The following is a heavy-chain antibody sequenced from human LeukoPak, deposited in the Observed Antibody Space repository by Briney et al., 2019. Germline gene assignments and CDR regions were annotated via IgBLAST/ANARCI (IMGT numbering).Heavy chain of an antibody. CDR3: SRALIVGGNSAYFDY. V-gene: IGHV3-49*03. Sequence: GGSLRLSCTASGFTFGDYAMSWFRQAPGKGLEWVGFIKSKGHGGTTEYAASVKGRFTISRDESKSIAYLQMNGLKTEDTAVYYCSRALIVGGNSAYFDYWGRGTLVTVSS. CDR2: IKSKGHGGTT. CDR1: GFTFGDYA. J-gene: IGHJ4*02. D-gene: IGHD4-23*01.